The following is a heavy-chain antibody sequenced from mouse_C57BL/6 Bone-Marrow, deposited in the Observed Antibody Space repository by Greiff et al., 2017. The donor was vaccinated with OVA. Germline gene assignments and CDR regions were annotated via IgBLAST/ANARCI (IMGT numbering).Heavy chain of an antibody. J-gene: IGHJ4*01. D-gene: IGHD2-1*01. Sequence: EVKVVESGAGLVKPGGSLKLSCAASGFTFSSYAMSWVRQTPEKRLEWVAYISSGGDYIYYADTVKGRFTISRDNARNTLYLQMSSLKSEDTAMYYCTRLLDAMDYWGQRTSVTVSS. CDR3: TRLLDAMDY. V-gene: IGHV5-9-1*02. CDR1: GFTFSSYA. CDR2: ISSGGDYI.